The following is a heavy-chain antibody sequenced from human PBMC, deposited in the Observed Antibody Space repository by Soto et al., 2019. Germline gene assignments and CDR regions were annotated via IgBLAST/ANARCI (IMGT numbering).Heavy chain of an antibody. V-gene: IGHV4-59*01. J-gene: IGHJ4*02. CDR1: GGSISSYY. D-gene: IGHD6-19*01. CDR2: IYYSGST. CDR3: ARTYSSGWYGY. Sequence: KTSETLSLTCTVSGGSISSYYWSWIRQPPGKGLEWIGYIYYSGSTNYNPSLKSRVTISVDTSKNQFSLKLSSVTAADTAVYYCARTYSSGWYGYWGQGTLVTVSS.